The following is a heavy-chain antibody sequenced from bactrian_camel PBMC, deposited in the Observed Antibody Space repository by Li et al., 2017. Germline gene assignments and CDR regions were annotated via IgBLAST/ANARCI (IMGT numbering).Heavy chain of an antibody. Sequence: VQLVESGGGSVQPGGSLRLSCVTSGWSYGHYCMGWFRQAPGKEREGVATIYLHGPMTWYADSVRGRFAISRDNPKKKIVYLQMDNLKPEDTSIYYCATARGFRDPPRTRDFKSWGQGTQVTVS. CDR3: ATARGFRDPPRTRDFKS. D-gene: IGHD1*01. J-gene: IGHJ6*01. CDR2: IYLHGPMT. V-gene: IGHV3S40*01. CDR1: GWSYGHYC.